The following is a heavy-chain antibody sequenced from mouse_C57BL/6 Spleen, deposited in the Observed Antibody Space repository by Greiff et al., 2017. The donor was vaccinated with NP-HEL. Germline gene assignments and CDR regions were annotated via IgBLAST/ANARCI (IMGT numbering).Heavy chain of an antibody. CDR2: ISGGGGNT. D-gene: IGHD1-1*01. Sequence: EVQLVESGGGLVKPGGSLKLSCAASGFTFSSYTMSWVRQTPEKRLEWVATISGGGGNTYYPDSVKGRFTISRDNAKNTLYLQMSSLRSEDTALYYCASLSSAFAYWGQGTLVTVSA. J-gene: IGHJ3*01. CDR3: ASLSSAFAY. CDR1: GFTFSSYT. V-gene: IGHV5-9*01.